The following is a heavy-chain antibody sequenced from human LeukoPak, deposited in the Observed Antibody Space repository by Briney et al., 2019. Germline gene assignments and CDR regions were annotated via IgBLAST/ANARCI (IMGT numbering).Heavy chain of an antibody. V-gene: IGHV4-34*01. CDR1: GGSFSGYY. CDR3: ASGLRFLEWLSDGRSNWFDP. J-gene: IGHJ5*02. Sequence: SETLSLACAVYGGSFSGYYWSWIRQPPGKGLEWIGSIYYSGSTYYNPSLKSRVTISVDTSKNQFSLKLSSVTAADTAVYYCASGLRFLEWLSDGRSNWFDPWGQGTLVTVSS. CDR2: IYYSGST. D-gene: IGHD3-3*01.